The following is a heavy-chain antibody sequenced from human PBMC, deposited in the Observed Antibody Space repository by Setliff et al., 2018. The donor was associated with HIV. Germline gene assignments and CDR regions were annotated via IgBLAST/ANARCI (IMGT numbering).Heavy chain of an antibody. Sequence: PSETLSLTCTVSGGSISSYYWSWIRQPPGKGLEWIGYIYTSGSINYNPSLKSRVTTSVDTSKNQFSLKLSSVTAADTAVYYCARHVVVVITVPNWFDPWGQGTLVTVSS. CDR2: IYTSGSI. D-gene: IGHD3-22*01. V-gene: IGHV4-4*08. CDR3: ARHVVVVITVPNWFDP. J-gene: IGHJ5*02. CDR1: GGSISSYY.